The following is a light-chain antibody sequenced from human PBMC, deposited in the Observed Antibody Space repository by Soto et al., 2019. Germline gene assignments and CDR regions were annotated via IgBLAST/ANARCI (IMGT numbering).Light chain of an antibody. J-gene: IGKJ1*01. CDR3: MQVRQLPRT. V-gene: IGKV2-28*01. Sequence: DIVMTQSPLSLPVIPGEPASISCRSSQSLLQSDGYNYLDWYLQKPGQSPQLLIYLGSNRASGVPDRFSGSGSGTDFTLKISRVEAEDVGVYYCMQVRQLPRTFGQGTKVEIK. CDR1: QSLLQSDGYNY. CDR2: LGS.